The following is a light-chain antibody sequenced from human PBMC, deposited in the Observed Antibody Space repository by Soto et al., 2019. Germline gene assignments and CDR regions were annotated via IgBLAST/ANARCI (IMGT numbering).Light chain of an antibody. J-gene: IGLJ2*01. CDR2: IND. Sequence: QAVVTQPPSLSGTPGQRVTISCSGSSSNIAGNTVHWYQHLPGTAPKLLIYINDQRPSGVPGRFSASTSGTSASLAISGLQSDDEADYYCATWDGSLPGEVFGGATKLTVL. CDR3: ATWDGSLPGEV. CDR1: SSNIAGNT. V-gene: IGLV1-44*01.